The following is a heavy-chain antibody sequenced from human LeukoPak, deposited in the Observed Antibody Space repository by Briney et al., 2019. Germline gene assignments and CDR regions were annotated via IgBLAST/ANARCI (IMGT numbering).Heavy chain of an antibody. CDR2: IRNDGSNK. Sequence: GGSLRLSCAASGFTFSSYSMHWVRQAPGKGLEWVAFIRNDGSNKYYADSVKGRFTISRDSAKNSLDLQMNSLRDEDTAVYFCARGEGSGPIYGLDVWGQGTTVTVSS. J-gene: IGHJ6*02. CDR3: ARGEGSGPIYGLDV. V-gene: IGHV3-30*02. CDR1: GFTFSSYS. D-gene: IGHD3-10*01.